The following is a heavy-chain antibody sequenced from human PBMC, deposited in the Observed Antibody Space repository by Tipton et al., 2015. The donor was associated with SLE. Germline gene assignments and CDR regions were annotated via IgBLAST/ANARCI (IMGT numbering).Heavy chain of an antibody. J-gene: IGHJ5*02. CDR3: AKGGPFGES. D-gene: IGHD3-3*01. CDR1: GFSFTSYS. Sequence: SLRLSCAASGFSFTSYSMNWVRQAPGKGLDWVSYISSSSDRIDYADSVKGRFTISRDNSKNTVYLQMSSLRTEDTAVYYCAKGGPFGESWGQGTLVTVSS. V-gene: IGHV3-48*04. CDR2: ISSSSDRI.